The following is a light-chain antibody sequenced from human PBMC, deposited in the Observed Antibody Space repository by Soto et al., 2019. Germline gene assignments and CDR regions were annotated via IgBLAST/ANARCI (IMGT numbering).Light chain of an antibody. CDR2: DAS. Sequence: DIQLTQSPSSLSASVGDKVTITCRASQSIRSYLNWVQQKPGKAPKLLIYDASSLQIGVPSRFSGSGSGTDFSLTISSLQPEDFATYYCQQSYSTPPWTFGQGTKVEIK. J-gene: IGKJ1*01. V-gene: IGKV1-39*01. CDR3: QQSYSTPPWT. CDR1: QSIRSY.